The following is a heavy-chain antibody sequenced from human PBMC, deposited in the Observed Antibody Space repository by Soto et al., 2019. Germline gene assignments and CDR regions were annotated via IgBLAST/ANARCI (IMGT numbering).Heavy chain of an antibody. CDR1: GGSIGSYY. V-gene: IGHV4-59*12. D-gene: IGHD1-26*01. J-gene: IGHJ4*02. CDR3: ARAGVVGATALDY. CDR2: IYHSGST. Sequence: TSETLSLTCTVSGGSIGSYYWSWIRQPPGKGLEWIGYIYHSGSTYYNPSLKSRVTISVDRSKNQFSLKLSSVTAADTAVYYCARAGVVGATALDYWVQETLVTVSS.